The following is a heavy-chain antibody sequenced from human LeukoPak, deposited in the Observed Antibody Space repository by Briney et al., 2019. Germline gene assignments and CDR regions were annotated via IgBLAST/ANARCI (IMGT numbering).Heavy chain of an antibody. CDR2: IGTVGDT. D-gene: IGHD1-26*01. J-gene: IGHJ4*02. V-gene: IGHV3-13*01. Sequence: GGSLRLSCAASGFTFSSSDMHWVRQVIGKGLEWVSAIGTVGDTYYSDSVKGRFTISRDNAKNSLYLQMNSLRAEDTAVYYCARDLLGWELHYFDYWGQGTLVTVSS. CDR1: GFTFSSSD. CDR3: ARDLLGWELHYFDY.